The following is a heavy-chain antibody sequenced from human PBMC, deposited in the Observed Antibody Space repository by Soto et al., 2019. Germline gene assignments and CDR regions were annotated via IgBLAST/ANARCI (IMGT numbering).Heavy chain of an antibody. J-gene: IGHJ4*02. V-gene: IGHV1-46*01. CDR1: GHTFTSYY. CDR3: AREQLYYYDSRAFDY. D-gene: IGHD3-22*01. Sequence: ASVKVSCKASGHTFTSYYMHWVRQAPGQGLEWMGIINPSGGSTSYAQKFQGRVTMTRDTSTSTVYMELSSLRSEDTAVYYCAREQLYYYDSRAFDYWGQGTLVTVSS. CDR2: INPSGGST.